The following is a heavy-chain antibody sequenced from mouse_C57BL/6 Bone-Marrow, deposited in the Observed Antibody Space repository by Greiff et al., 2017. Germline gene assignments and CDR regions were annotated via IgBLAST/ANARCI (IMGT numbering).Heavy chain of an antibody. D-gene: IGHD3-1*01. J-gene: IGHJ1*03. Sequence: QVQLKQPGAELVKPGASVKLSCKASGYTFTSYWMHWVKQRPGRGLEWIGRIDPNSGGTKYNEKFKSKDTLTVDKPSSTAYMQLSSLTSGDSAVYYCANRGYPHWYFDVWGTGTTVTVSS. CDR2: IDPNSGGT. CDR1: GYTFTSYW. CDR3: ANRGYPHWYFDV. V-gene: IGHV1-72*01.